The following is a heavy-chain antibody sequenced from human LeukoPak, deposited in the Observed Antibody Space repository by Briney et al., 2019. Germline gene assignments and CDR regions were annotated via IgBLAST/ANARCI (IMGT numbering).Heavy chain of an antibody. CDR3: ASARGGVVVSAVHFDY. CDR1: GFTFSSYS. V-gene: IGHV3-21*01. D-gene: IGHD2-2*01. Sequence: GGSLRLSCAASGFTFSSYSMNWVRQAPGKGLEWVSSISSSSSYIYYADSVKGRFTISRDNAKNSLYLQMNSLRAEDTAVYYCASARGGVVVSAVHFDYWGQGTLVTVSS. J-gene: IGHJ4*02. CDR2: ISSSSSYI.